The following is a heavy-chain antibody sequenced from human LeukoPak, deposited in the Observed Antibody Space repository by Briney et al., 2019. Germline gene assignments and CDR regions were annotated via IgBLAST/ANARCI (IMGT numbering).Heavy chain of an antibody. CDR1: GFTFTSYA. D-gene: IGHD2/OR15-2a*01. J-gene: IGHJ4*02. CDR2: ISSDGSNK. CDR3: ARGPRQGTNIPDY. V-gene: IGHV3-30-3*01. Sequence: AGTSLRLSCAASGFTFTSYAIHWVRQAPGKGLEWVAVISSDGSNKYYADSVKGRFTLFRDNSENTMFVQMNSLRVEDTAVYYCARGPRQGTNIPDYWGQGTLVTVSS.